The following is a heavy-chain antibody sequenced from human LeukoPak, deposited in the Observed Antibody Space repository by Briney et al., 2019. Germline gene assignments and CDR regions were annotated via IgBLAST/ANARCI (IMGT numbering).Heavy chain of an antibody. Sequence: GGSLRLSCAASGFTFSSYAMHWVRQAPGKGLEWVAVISYDGSNKYYADSVKGRFTISRDNYKNTLYLQMNSLRAEDTAVYYCASKPIAVGYFQHWGQGTLVTVSS. CDR2: ISYDGSNK. V-gene: IGHV3-30-3*01. CDR1: GFTFSSYA. CDR3: ASKPIAVGYFQH. J-gene: IGHJ1*01. D-gene: IGHD6-19*01.